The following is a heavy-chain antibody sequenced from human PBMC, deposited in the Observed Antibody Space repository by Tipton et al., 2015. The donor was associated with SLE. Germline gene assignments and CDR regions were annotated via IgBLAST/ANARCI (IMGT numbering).Heavy chain of an antibody. CDR2: IYYSGST. CDR1: GGSISSSSYY. D-gene: IGHD3-10*01. Sequence: TLSLTCTVSGGSISSSSYYWGWIRQPPGKGLEWIGSIYYSGSTYYNPSLQSRVTISVDTSKNQFSLKLSSVTAADTAVYYCAGLPGGADAFDIWGQGTMVTASS. V-gene: IGHV4-39*07. J-gene: IGHJ3*02. CDR3: AGLPGGADAFDI.